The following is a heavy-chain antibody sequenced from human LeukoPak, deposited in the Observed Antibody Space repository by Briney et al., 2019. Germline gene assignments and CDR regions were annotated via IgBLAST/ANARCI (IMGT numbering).Heavy chain of an antibody. J-gene: IGHJ3*02. CDR2: INWSGVRT. CDR1: GFTFDDYG. V-gene: IGHV3-20*04. CDR3: ARAVGPFDI. Sequence: PGGSLRLSCAASGFTFDDYGMSWVRQAPGKGLEWVSGINWSGVRTGYADSLKGRFTISRDNAKNTLYLQMNSLRAEDTALYYCARAVGPFDIWGQGTIVIVSS.